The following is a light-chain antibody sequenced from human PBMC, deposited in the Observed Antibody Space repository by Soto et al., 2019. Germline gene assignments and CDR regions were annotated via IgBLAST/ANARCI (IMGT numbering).Light chain of an antibody. J-gene: IGKJ2*01. Sequence: EIVLTQSPATLSLSPGERATLSCRASQSVSSYLAWYQQKPGQAPRLLIYDASNRATGIPARFSGSGSGTDFTLTVSSLEPEELAVYYCQQRSYWLVTFGQGTKLEIK. CDR3: QQRSYWLVT. CDR2: DAS. V-gene: IGKV3-11*01. CDR1: QSVSSY.